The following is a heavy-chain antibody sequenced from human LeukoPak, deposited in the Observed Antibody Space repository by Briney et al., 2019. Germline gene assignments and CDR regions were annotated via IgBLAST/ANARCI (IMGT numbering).Heavy chain of an antibody. CDR2: ISARDGIT. J-gene: IGHJ4*02. V-gene: IGHV3-23*01. Sequence: PGGSLRLSCAASGFTFSSYAMTWGRQAPGKGLEWVSAISARDGITYYVDSVKGRFTISIDFSKNTLFMQLNSLRAEDTAVYYCAKLTSGWFEEFWGQGTLVTVSS. D-gene: IGHD6-19*01. CDR1: GFTFSSYA. CDR3: AKLTSGWFEEF.